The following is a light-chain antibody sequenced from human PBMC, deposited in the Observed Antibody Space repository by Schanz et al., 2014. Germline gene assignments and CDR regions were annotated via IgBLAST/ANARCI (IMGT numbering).Light chain of an antibody. J-gene: IGKJ4*01. CDR2: RAS. CDR3: QQRSNWPLT. V-gene: IGKV3D-20*02. CDR1: QSLRSNS. Sequence: EIVLTQSPGTLSLSPGERATLSCRASQSLRSNSLAWYQLRPGQAPRLLIYRASSRAPGISARFSGSGSGTDFTLTISSLEPEDFAVYYCQQRSNWPLTFGGGTKVEIK.